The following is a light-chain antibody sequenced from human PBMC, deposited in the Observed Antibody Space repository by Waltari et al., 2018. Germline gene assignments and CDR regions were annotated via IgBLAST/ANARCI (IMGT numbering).Light chain of an antibody. CDR1: NNDVGAYQY. Sequence: QSALTQPPSASGSLGQSVTISCTGTNNDVGAYQYVSWYQQYPGKAPKLLIYDVTKGSAGVSDRVSCSKSGRTASLTVSGLQPGDEAIYSCCSYAGADSLLFGGGTKLTVL. J-gene: IGLJ3*02. V-gene: IGLV2-8*01. CDR2: DVT. CDR3: CSYAGADSLL.